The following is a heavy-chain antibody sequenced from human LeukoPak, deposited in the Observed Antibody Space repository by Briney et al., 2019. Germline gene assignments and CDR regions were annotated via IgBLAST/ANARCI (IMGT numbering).Heavy chain of an antibody. Sequence: SETLSLTCTVSGGSISSGGYYWSWIRQHPGKGLGWIGYIYYSGSTYYNPSLKSRVTVSVDTSKNQFSLKLSSVTAADTAVYCCARDQEGSGYRFDYWGQGTLVTVSS. J-gene: IGHJ4*02. CDR3: ARDQEGSGYRFDY. CDR2: IYYSGST. CDR1: GGSISSGGYY. D-gene: IGHD3-22*01. V-gene: IGHV4-31*03.